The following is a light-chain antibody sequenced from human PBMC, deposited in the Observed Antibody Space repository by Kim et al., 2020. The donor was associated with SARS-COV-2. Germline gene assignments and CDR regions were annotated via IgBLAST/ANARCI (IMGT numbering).Light chain of an antibody. CDR3: QQYNNWPPGR. CDR1: QSVSSN. CDR2: GAS. Sequence: PGERAPLSCRASQSVSSNLAWYQQKPGQAPRLLIYGASTRATGIPARFSGSGSGTEFTLTISSLQSEDFAVYYCQQYNNWPPGRFGQGTKVEIK. V-gene: IGKV3-15*01. J-gene: IGKJ1*01.